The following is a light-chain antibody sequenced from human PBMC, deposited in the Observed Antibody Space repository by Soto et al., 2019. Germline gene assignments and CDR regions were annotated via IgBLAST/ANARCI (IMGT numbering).Light chain of an antibody. Sequence: QLVLTQSSSASASLGSSVKLTCTLSSGNSSYIIAWHQQQPGKAPRYLMKLEGSGSYNKGSGVPDRFSGSSSGADRYLTISNLQFEDEADYYCETWDSNTHCVVFGGGTKLTVL. CDR1: SGNSSYI. J-gene: IGLJ2*01. V-gene: IGLV4-60*02. CDR3: ETWDSNTHCVV. CDR2: LEGSGSY.